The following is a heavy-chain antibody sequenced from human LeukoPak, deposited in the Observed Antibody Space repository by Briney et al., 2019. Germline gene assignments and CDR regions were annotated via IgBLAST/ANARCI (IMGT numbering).Heavy chain of an antibody. CDR3: ARVVYCSSTSCSKSYYYYMDV. CDR2: ISTYNGNT. V-gene: IGHV1-18*01. Sequence: ASVKVSCKASGYTFTSYGISWVRQAPGQGLEWMGWISTYNGNTNYAQKLQGRVTMTTDTSTSTACMELRSLRSDDTAVYYCARVVYCSSTSCSKSYYYYMDVWGKGTTVTVSS. CDR1: GYTFTSYG. D-gene: IGHD2-2*01. J-gene: IGHJ6*03.